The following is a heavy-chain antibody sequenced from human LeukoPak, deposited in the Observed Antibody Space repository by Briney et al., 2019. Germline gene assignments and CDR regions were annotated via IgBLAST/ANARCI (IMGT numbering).Heavy chain of an antibody. J-gene: IGHJ6*02. CDR2: ISTNSHYI. CDR1: GFTFDYYA. Sequence: GGSLRLSCAASGFTFDYYAMSWVRQAPGKGLEWVSSISTNSHYIYYAESVKGRFTISRDNSKNTLYLQMNSLRAEDTAVYYCAKDKGWGYSAYDCYGMDVWGQGTTVTVSS. D-gene: IGHD1-26*01. V-gene: IGHV3-21*04. CDR3: AKDKGWGYSAYDCYGMDV.